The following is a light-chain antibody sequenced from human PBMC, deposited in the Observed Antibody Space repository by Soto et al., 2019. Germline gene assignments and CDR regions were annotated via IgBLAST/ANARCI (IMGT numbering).Light chain of an antibody. J-gene: IGKJ4*01. CDR3: QQYNDWPPIT. V-gene: IGKV3-15*01. CDR1: QGISSN. Sequence: EIVLTQSPATLSLSPGERATLSCRASQGISSNLAWYQQKPGQAPRLVIFDASTRATGIPDRFTGRGSGTEFTLTISSLQSEDSAVYFCQQYNDWPPITFGGGTKVDI. CDR2: DAS.